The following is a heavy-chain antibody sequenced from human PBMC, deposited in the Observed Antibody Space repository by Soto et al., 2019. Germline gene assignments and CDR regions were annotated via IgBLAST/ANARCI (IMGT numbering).Heavy chain of an antibody. D-gene: IGHD3-10*01. Sequence: SEPLSLTCTVSGGSVSIGDYFWSWRRQSPGKRLEWIAYIYYSGSTNYNPSLKSRATISVDTSKSQVSLTLTSMTAADAALYYCARSPNYYYYGFDVWGQGTAVTVSS. CDR3: ARSPNYYYYGFDV. CDR2: IYYSGST. J-gene: IGHJ6*02. CDR1: GGSVSIGDYF. V-gene: IGHV4-61*08.